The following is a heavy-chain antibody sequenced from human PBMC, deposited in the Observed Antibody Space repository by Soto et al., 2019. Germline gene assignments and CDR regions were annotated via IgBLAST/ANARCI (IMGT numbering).Heavy chain of an antibody. J-gene: IGHJ4*02. CDR1: GYTFTSYG. CDR3: XXXXXXXXFDY. CDR2: ISAYNGNT. Sequence: QVQLVQSGAEVKKPGASVKVSCKASGYTFTSYGXXXXXXXXXXGLEWMGWISAYNGNTNYAQKLQGRVTMTTDTXXXXXXXXXXXXXXXXXXXXXXXXXXXXXXFDYWGQGTLVTVSS. V-gene: IGHV1-18*01.